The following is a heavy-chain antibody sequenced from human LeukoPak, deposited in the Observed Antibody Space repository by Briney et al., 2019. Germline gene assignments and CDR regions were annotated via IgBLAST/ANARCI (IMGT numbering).Heavy chain of an antibody. V-gene: IGHV4-59*12. CDR3: ASSNIAVAGID. D-gene: IGHD6-19*01. Sequence: SETLSLTCTVSGGSISSYYWSWIRQPPGKGLEWIGYIHYSGGITYYNPSLKSRVTISVDTSKNQFSLKLSSVTAADTAVYYCASSNIAVAGIDWGQGTLVTVSS. CDR1: GGSISSYY. J-gene: IGHJ4*02. CDR2: IHYSGGIT.